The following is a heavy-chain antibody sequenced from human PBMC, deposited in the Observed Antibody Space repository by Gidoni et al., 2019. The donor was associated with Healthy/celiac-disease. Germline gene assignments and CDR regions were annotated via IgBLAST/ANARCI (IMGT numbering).Heavy chain of an antibody. J-gene: IGHJ4*02. Sequence: TVSSNYIGWVRQAPGKGMEWVSVIYSGGSTYYADSVKGRFTISRDNSKNTLYLQMNSLSAEDTAVYYCARVQIGYSSGWYDYFDYWGQGTLVTVSS. CDR3: ARVQIGYSSGWYDYFDY. CDR1: TVSSNY. V-gene: IGHV3-53*01. D-gene: IGHD6-19*01. CDR2: IYSGGST.